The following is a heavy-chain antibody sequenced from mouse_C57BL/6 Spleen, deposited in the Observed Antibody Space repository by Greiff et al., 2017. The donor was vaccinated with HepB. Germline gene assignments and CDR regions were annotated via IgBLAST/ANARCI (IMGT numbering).Heavy chain of an antibody. CDR2: IYPRDGST. Sequence: VQRVESGPELVKPGASVKLSCKASGYTFTSYDINWVKQRPGQGLEWIGWIYPRDGSTKYNEKFKGKATLTVDTSSSTAYMELHSLTSEDSAVYFCAYDYDPYAMDYWGQGTSVTVSS. D-gene: IGHD2-4*01. V-gene: IGHV1-85*01. CDR1: GYTFTSYD. CDR3: AYDYDPYAMDY. J-gene: IGHJ4*01.